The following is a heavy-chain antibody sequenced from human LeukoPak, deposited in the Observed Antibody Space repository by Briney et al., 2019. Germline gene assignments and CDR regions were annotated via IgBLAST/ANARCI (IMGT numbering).Heavy chain of an antibody. J-gene: IGHJ4*02. CDR3: ARGTGGYDSSGYIWEYYFDY. CDR1: GYTFTSYY. CDR2: INPSGGST. V-gene: IGHV1-46*01. D-gene: IGHD3-22*01. Sequence: ASVKVSCKASGYTFTSYYMHWVRQAPGQGLEWMGIINPSGGSTSYAQKFQGRVTMTRDMSTSTVYMELSSLRSEDTAVYYCARGTGGYDSSGYIWEYYFDYWGQGTLVTVSS.